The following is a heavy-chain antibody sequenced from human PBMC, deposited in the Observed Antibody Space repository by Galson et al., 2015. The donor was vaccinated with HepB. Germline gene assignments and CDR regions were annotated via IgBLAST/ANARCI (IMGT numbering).Heavy chain of an antibody. D-gene: IGHD4-17*01. CDR1: GFTFSDYY. CDR2: ISSSAVYT. J-gene: IGHJ4*02. V-gene: IGHV3-11*06. Sequence: SLRLSCAASGFTFSDYYMSWIRQAPGKGLEWISYISSSAVYTNYADSVNGRFTISRDNARNSLFLQINSLRAEDTAVYYCTRVADADYGDHSYFDYWGQGTLVTVSS. CDR3: TRVADADYGDHSYFDY.